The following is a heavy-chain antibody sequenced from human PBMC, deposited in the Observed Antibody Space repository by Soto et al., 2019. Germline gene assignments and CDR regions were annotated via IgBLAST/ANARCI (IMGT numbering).Heavy chain of an antibody. J-gene: IGHJ4*02. CDR3: ARKGYCTNDVCRETIDY. CDR1: GYSFTAYA. V-gene: IGHV1-3*01. D-gene: IGHD2-8*01. CDR2: INAGSGTT. Sequence: QVHLVQSGAEVRQAGASVRISCKASGYSFTAYAIHWVRQAPGQGLEWMACINAGSGTTKYSQKFQGRVTISRDTYASTVYMELSSLRSEDTAVYYCARKGYCTNDVCRETIDYWGQGTLVTVSS.